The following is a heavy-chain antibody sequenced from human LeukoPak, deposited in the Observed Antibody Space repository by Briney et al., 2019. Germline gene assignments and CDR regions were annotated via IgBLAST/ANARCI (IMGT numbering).Heavy chain of an antibody. CDR3: AKVGGYCSSTSCRGGFDP. Sequence: GESLRLSCAASGFTFSSHTMHWVRQAPGKGLEWVSAISGSGGSTYYADSVKGRFTISRDNSKNTLYLQMNSLRAEDTAVYYCAKVGGYCSSTSCRGGFDPWGQGTLVTVSS. J-gene: IGHJ5*02. D-gene: IGHD2-2*03. CDR1: GFTFSSHT. V-gene: IGHV3-23*01. CDR2: ISGSGGST.